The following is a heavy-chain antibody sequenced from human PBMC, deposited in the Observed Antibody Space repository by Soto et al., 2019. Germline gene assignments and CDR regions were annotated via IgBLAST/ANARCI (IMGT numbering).Heavy chain of an antibody. CDR3: ARDRVDCSGGNCWRSVEDT. J-gene: IGHJ5*02. Sequence: ASVKVSCKASGYTFTNYYMHWVRQAPGQGLEWMGIIDPSGGGTTYAQKFQGRLTMTRDTSTSTVYMEVSSLRSEDTAVYYCARDRVDCSGGNCWRSVEDTWGQGTLVTVSS. CDR2: IDPSGGGT. D-gene: IGHD2-15*01. CDR1: GYTFTNYY. V-gene: IGHV1-46*01.